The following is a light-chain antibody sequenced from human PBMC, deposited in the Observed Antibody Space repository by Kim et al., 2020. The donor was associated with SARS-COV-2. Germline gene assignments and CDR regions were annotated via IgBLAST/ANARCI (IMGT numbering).Light chain of an antibody. Sequence: ASVGDRVTITCRASQGISSYLAWYQQKAGKVPKLLIYAASALQSGVPSWFRGSGSGTDFTLTISSLQPEDVATYYCQRYNSVPWTFGQGTKVDIK. V-gene: IGKV1-27*01. CDR3: QRYNSVPWT. CDR1: QGISSY. J-gene: IGKJ1*01. CDR2: AAS.